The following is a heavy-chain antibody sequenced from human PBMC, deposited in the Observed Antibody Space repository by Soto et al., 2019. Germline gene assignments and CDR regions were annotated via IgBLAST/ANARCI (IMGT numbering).Heavy chain of an antibody. CDR3: AREGYDPNYYYYGMDV. Sequence: GGSLRLSCAASGFTVSSNYMSWVRQAPGKGLEWVSVIYSGGSTYYADSVKGRFTISRDNSKNTLYLQMNSLRAEDTAVYYCAREGYDPNYYYYGMDVWGQGTTVTVSS. CDR1: GFTVSSNY. V-gene: IGHV3-53*01. CDR2: IYSGGST. D-gene: IGHD3-22*01. J-gene: IGHJ6*02.